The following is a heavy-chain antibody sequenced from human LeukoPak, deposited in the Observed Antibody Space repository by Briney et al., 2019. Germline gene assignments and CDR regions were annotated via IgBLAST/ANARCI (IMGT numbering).Heavy chain of an antibody. V-gene: IGHV7-4-1*02. CDR1: GYTFTNYP. Sequence: ASVKVSCTASGYTFTNYPMIWVRQAPGQGLEWMGWINTNTGSPTYAQGLTGRFVFSLDTSVSTAYVQITSLQAEDTAIYYCARGGYSRGQGSPFDYWGQGTLVTVSS. CDR2: INTNTGSP. J-gene: IGHJ4*02. CDR3: ARGGYSRGQGSPFDY. D-gene: IGHD6-19*01.